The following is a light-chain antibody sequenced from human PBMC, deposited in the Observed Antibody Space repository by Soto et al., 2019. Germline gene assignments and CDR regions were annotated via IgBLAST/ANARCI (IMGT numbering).Light chain of an antibody. CDR2: AAS. CDR1: QSVSSNS. Sequence: EIVLRQSPATLSLSPGESATLSCRTSQSVSSNSLAWHQQKPGQAPRLLMYAASSRAAGIPDRFSGSGSGTEFTLTISTLEPEDFAVYHVKQHGSWGNTLAPGTKGD. CDR3: KQHGSWGNT. V-gene: IGKV3-20*01. J-gene: IGKJ3*01.